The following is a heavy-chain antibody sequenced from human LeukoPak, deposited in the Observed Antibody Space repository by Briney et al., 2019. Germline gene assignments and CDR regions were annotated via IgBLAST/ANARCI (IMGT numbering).Heavy chain of an antibody. J-gene: IGHJ4*02. D-gene: IGHD6-6*01. Sequence: GGSLRLSCVASGFTFRNHWMHWVRQTPGKGLVWVSRISSDGSSTTYADSVKGRFTISRDNAKNTLYLQMNNLRAEDTAMYYCARDQRVTGRPDIDYWGQGTLVIVSS. CDR3: ARDQRVTGRPDIDY. CDR1: GFTFRNHW. V-gene: IGHV3-74*03. CDR2: ISSDGSST.